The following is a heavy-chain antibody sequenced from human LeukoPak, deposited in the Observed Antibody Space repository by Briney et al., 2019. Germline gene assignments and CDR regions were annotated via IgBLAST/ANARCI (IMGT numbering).Heavy chain of an antibody. J-gene: IGHJ3*02. CDR2: ISSSSSYI. CDR3: ARSPSVGYSKNAFDI. D-gene: IGHD4-11*01. CDR1: GFTFSSYS. Sequence: GGSLRLSCAASGFTFSSYSMNWVRQAPGKGLEWVSSISSSSSYIYYADSVKGRFTISRDNAKNSLYLQMNSQRAEDTAVYYCARSPSVGYSKNAFDIWGQGTMVTVSS. V-gene: IGHV3-21*01.